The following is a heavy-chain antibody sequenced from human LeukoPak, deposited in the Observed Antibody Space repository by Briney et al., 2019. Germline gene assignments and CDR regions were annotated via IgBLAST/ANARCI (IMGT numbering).Heavy chain of an antibody. CDR1: GYTFTSYY. CDR3: ARAPPTYGFGNGGFDY. D-gene: IGHD3-10*01. CDR2: INPSGGST. J-gene: IGHJ4*02. V-gene: IGHV1-46*01. Sequence: ASVKVSCKASGYTFTSYYMHWVRQAPGQGLEWMGIINPSGGSTSYAQKFQGRVTMTRDTSTSTVYMELSSLRSEDTAVYYCARAPPTYGFGNGGFDYWGQGTLVTVSS.